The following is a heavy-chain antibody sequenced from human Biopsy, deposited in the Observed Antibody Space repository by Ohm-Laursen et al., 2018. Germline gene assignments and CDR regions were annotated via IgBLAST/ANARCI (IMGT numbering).Heavy chain of an antibody. V-gene: IGHV1-69*06. D-gene: IGHD3-9*01. CDR1: GGTFSNYG. Sequence: SVKVSCKTPGGTFSNYGVNWVRQAPGQGLEWLGGNIPILGTGNYAQKFQDRVTVAADTSTSTATMELRSLRSDDTAVYYCAAKLTGYFHHWGQGTLVIVSS. CDR2: NIPILGTG. CDR3: AAKLTGYFHH. J-gene: IGHJ1*01.